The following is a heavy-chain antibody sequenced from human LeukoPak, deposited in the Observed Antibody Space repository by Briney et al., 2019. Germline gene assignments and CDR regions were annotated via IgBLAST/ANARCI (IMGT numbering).Heavy chain of an antibody. V-gene: IGHV3-23*01. J-gene: IGHJ4*02. CDR1: GFTFSSYA. Sequence: GGSLRLSCAASGFTFSSYAMSWVRQAPEKGLEWVSAISGSAGSTYYADSVKGRFTISRDNSKNTLYLQMNSLRAEDTAVYYCAKDLTGPSGTHGYWGQGTLVTVSS. D-gene: IGHD1-26*01. CDR2: ISGSAGST. CDR3: AKDLTGPSGTHGY.